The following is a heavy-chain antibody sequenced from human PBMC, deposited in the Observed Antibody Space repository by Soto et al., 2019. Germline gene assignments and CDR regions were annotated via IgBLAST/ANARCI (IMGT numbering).Heavy chain of an antibody. Sequence: GESLKISCKGSGYSLTSYWIGWVRQMPGKGLEWMGIIYPGDSDTRYSPSFQGQVTISADKSISTAYLQWSSLKASDTAMYYCARQILPDDGFWSGYYDYWGQGTLVTVSS. CDR2: IYPGDSDT. J-gene: IGHJ4*02. D-gene: IGHD3-3*01. V-gene: IGHV5-51*01. CDR1: GYSLTSYW. CDR3: ARQILPDDGFWSGYYDY.